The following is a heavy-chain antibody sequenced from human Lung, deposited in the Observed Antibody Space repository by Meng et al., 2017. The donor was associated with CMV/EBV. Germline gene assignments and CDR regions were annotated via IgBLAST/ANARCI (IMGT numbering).Heavy chain of an antibody. V-gene: IGHV4-4*02. CDR2: IPHRGSR. D-gene: IGHD3-10*01. J-gene: IGHJ1*01. CDR1: GDSINNHNW. Sequence: QDKLRVTGPELVKPSETMSLTCAVSGDSINNHNWWARVRHPPGKGLEWIGEIPHRGSRVYNPSLKSRVSMSIDKSKNQFFLKLTSVTAADTAVYHCLRRSGGSVWGQGTLVTVSS. CDR3: LRRSGGSV.